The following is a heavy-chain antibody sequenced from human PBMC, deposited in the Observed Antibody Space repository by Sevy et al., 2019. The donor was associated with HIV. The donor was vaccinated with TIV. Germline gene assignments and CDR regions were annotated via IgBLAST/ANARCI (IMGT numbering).Heavy chain of an antibody. CDR1: GFTFRSYS. CDR3: ARTNDYGVLGAFDI. D-gene: IGHD4-17*01. J-gene: IGHJ3*02. CDR2: ISTSSSYI. V-gene: IGHV3-21*01. Sequence: GGSPRLSCAASGFTFRSYSMNWVRQAPGKGLEWVSSISTSSSYIYYADSLKGRFTISRDNAKNSLYLQMNSLRVEDTAVYYCARTNDYGVLGAFDIWGHGTMVTVSS.